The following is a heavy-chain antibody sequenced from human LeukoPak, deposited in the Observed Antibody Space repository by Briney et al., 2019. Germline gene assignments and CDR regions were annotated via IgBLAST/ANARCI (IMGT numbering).Heavy chain of an antibody. D-gene: IGHD3-16*01. CDR1: GGSISSYY. J-gene: IGHJ4*02. CDR3: ARHMQGGSRGWFDF. V-gene: IGHV4-59*04. CDR2: INYSGNT. Sequence: SETLSLTCTVSGGSISSYYWSWIRQPPGKGLEWIGSINYSGNTYYKSSLKSRVTMSVDTSKNQFSLKLTSVTAADTAVYYCARHMQGGSRGWFDFWGQGSLVTVSS.